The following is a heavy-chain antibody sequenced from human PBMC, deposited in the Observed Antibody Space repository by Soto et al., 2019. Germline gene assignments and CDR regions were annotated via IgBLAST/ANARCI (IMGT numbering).Heavy chain of an antibody. CDR3: VHCLSGPAGLDP. D-gene: IGHD1-26*01. V-gene: IGHV2-5*02. Sequence: QITLKESGPTLVKPTQTLTLTCTFSGFSLSTSGVGVGWIRQPPGKALEWLALIYWDDDKRYSASLKSRLTITTDTSKNHVVLTMSNMDPVDTATYYCVHCLSGPAGLDPWGQGTLVTVSS. J-gene: IGHJ5*02. CDR1: GFSLSTSGVG. CDR2: IYWDDDK.